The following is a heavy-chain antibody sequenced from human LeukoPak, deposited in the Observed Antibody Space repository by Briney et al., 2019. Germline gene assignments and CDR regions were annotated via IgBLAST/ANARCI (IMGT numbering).Heavy chain of an antibody. D-gene: IGHD3-3*01. V-gene: IGHV4-31*03. CDR3: ARAGYYDFWSGRNWFDP. CDR1: GVSISSGGYY. CDR2: IYYSGST. J-gene: IGHJ5*02. Sequence: SETLSLTCTVSGVSISSGGYYWSWIRQHPGKGLEWIGYIYYSGSTYYNPSLKSRVTISVDTSKNQFSLKLSSVTAADTAVYYCARAGYYDFWSGRNWFDPWGQGTLVTVSS.